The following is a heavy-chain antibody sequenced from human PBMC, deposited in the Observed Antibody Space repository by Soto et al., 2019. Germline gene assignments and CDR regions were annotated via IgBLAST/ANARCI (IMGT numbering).Heavy chain of an antibody. CDR3: ASQQLGPSYYYGMDV. Sequence: QVQLVQSGAEVKKPGSSVKVSCKASGGTFNSYAISWVRQAPGQGLEWMGGTIPIFRTADYAQKFQGRVTITADESTSTAYRELSSLRSEDTAGYYCASQQLGPSYYYGMDVWGQGTTVTVSS. CDR1: GGTFNSYA. D-gene: IGHD6-6*01. V-gene: IGHV1-69*12. CDR2: TIPIFRTA. J-gene: IGHJ6*02.